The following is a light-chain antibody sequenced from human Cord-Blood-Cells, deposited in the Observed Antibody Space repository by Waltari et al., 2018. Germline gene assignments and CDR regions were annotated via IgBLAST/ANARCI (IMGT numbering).Light chain of an antibody. CDR3: QSYDSSNVV. CDR1: SGSIASNY. Sequence: NFMLTQPHSVSESPGKTVTSPCTRSSGSIASNYVQWYQQRPGSSPTTVIYEDNQRTSGVPVLFSGSIDGSANSASLTISGLKTEDEADYYCQSYDSSNVVFGGGTKLTVL. J-gene: IGLJ2*01. V-gene: IGLV6-57*01. CDR2: EDN.